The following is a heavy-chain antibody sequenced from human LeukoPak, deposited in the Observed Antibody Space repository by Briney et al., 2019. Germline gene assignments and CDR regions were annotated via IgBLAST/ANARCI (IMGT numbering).Heavy chain of an antibody. D-gene: IGHD3-22*01. CDR2: IYYSGST. CDR3: AREVVSTYYYDSRTYWFDP. V-gene: IGHV4-39*07. CDR1: GGSISSSSYY. J-gene: IGHJ5*02. Sequence: SETLSLTCTVSGGSISSSSYYWGWIRQPPGKGLEWIGSIYYSGSTYYNPSLKSRVTISVDTSKNQLSLKLSSVTAADTAVYYCAREVVSTYYYDSRTYWFDPWGQGTLVTVSS.